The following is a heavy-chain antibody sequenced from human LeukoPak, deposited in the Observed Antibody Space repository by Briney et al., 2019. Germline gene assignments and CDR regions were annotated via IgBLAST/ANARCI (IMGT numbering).Heavy chain of an antibody. D-gene: IGHD2-15*01. CDR2: TYYRSKWYN. J-gene: IGHJ6*03. V-gene: IGHV6-1*01. CDR1: GDSVSSNSAA. CDR3: AREAPPNCSGGSCYGSYYYYMDV. Sequence: SQTLSLTCAISGDSVSSNSAAWNWIRQSPSRGLEWLGRTYYRSKWYNDYAVSVKTRITINPDTSKNQFSLQRNAVTPEDTAVYYCAREAPPNCSGGSCYGSYYYYMDVWGKGTTVTVSS.